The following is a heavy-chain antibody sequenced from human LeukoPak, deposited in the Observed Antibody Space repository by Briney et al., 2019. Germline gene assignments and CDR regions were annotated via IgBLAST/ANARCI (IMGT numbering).Heavy chain of an antibody. V-gene: IGHV1-2*02. CDR1: RYTFTDYY. CDR2: INPKSGDT. CDR3: ASYFTILTGYYTGDAFDM. D-gene: IGHD3-9*01. Sequence: AAVKVSCKTSRYTFTDYYIHWVRQAPGQGLVWMGWINPKSGDTKYGQTFQGRVTMTRDTSITTAYMELSRLRSDDTAVYYCASYFTILTGYYTGDAFDMWGQGTMVSVAS. J-gene: IGHJ3*02.